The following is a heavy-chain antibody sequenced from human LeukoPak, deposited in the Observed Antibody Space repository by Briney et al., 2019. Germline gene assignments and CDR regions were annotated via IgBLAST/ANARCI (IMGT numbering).Heavy chain of an antibody. CDR3: ARGTRTVITPGGRYFDL. J-gene: IGHJ2*01. V-gene: IGHV4-34*01. Sequence: SETLSLTCTVYGGSFSSYYWSWIRQPPGKGLEWIGEINSSGSANYTPSLESRATISADKSKNQFSLKLNSVTAADTAVFYCARGTRTVITPGGRYFDLWGRGTLATVSS. CDR1: GGSFSSYY. D-gene: IGHD4-23*01. CDR2: INSSGSA.